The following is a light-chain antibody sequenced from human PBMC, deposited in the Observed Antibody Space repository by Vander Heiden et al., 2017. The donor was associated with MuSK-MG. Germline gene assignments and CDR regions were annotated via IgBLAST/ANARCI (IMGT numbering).Light chain of an antibody. CDR1: QSISIY. Sequence: DIQMTQPPSSLSVSVGDRVTITCRASQSISIYLNWYQQKPGKAPRLLIYAASNLQSGVPSRFSGSGSGTDFTLTISSLQPEDFATYYCQQSYSTPRTFGPGTKLEIK. V-gene: IGKV1-39*01. CDR3: QQSYSTPRT. J-gene: IGKJ2*01. CDR2: AAS.